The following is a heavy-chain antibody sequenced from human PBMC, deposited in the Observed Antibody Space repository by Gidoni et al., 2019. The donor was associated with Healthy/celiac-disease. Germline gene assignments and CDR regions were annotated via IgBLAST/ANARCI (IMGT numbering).Heavy chain of an antibody. D-gene: IGHD6-13*01. CDR3: ARFKSSSWAHYGMDV. J-gene: IGHJ6*02. CDR2: ISSSSSYI. V-gene: IGHV3-21*01. CDR1: GFTFSSYS. Sequence: EVQLVESGGGLVKPGGSLRLSCAASGFTFSSYSMNWVRQAPGKGLEWVSSISSSSSYIYDADSVKGRCTIARDNAKNSLYLQMNSLRAEDTAVYYCARFKSSSWAHYGMDVWGQGTTVTVSS.